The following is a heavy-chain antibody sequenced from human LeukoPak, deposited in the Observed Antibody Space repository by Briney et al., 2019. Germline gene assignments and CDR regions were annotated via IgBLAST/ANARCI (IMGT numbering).Heavy chain of an antibody. CDR2: INAGNGNT. Sequence: ASVKVSCKASGYTFTIYAMHWVRQAPGQRLEWMGWINAGNGNTKYSQKFQGRVTITRDTSASTAYMELSSLRSEDTAVYYCARGIAVAGTAVNYFDYWGQGTLVTVSS. CDR3: ARGIAVAGTAVNYFDY. CDR1: GYTFTIYA. V-gene: IGHV1-3*01. J-gene: IGHJ4*02. D-gene: IGHD6-19*01.